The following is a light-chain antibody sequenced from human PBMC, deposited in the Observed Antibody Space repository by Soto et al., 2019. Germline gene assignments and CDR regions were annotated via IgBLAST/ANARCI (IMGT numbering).Light chain of an antibody. CDR3: QQYDNLLFT. Sequence: DIQMTQSPSSLSASVGDRGTITCQASQDSSNYLNWYQQKPGKAPNLLFYNASNLETGVPSRFSGSGSGTDFTFTISSLQPEDIATYYCQQYDNLLFTFGPGTKVDIK. V-gene: IGKV1-33*01. J-gene: IGKJ3*01. CDR1: QDSSNY. CDR2: NAS.